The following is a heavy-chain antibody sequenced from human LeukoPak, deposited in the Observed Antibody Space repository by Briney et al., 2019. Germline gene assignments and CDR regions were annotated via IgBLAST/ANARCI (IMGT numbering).Heavy chain of an antibody. J-gene: IGHJ4*02. CDR2: IDPSDSYT. CDR3: AWGSGGAFDY. Sequence: GESLRISCKASGYSFTSYWISWVRQMPGKGLEWMGRIDPSDSYTNYRPSFQGHVTISADKSISTAYLQWSSLKASDTAMYYCAWGSGGAFDYWGQGTLVTVSS. D-gene: IGHD3-10*01. CDR1: GYSFTSYW. V-gene: IGHV5-10-1*01.